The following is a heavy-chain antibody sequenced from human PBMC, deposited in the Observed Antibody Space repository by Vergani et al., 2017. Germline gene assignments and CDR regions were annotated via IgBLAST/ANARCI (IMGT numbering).Heavy chain of an antibody. Sequence: QVQLVESGGGVVQPGTSLRLSCAASGFIFKNHGMQWVRQAPGKGLEWVALIWDDGSKKNYGDSMKGRFTISRDNSKDTLYLEMNSLRGEDSAVYYCARTRYCSSTSCPIGAYWGQGTLVTVST. J-gene: IGHJ4*02. V-gene: IGHV3-33*01. CDR3: ARTRYCSSTSCPIGAY. D-gene: IGHD2-2*01. CDR2: IWDDGSKK. CDR1: GFIFKNHG.